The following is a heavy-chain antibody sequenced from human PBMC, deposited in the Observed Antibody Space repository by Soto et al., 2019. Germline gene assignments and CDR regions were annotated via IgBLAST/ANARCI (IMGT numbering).Heavy chain of an antibody. D-gene: IGHD6-13*01. Sequence: SETLSLTCAVSGGSISSSNWWSRVRQPPGKGLEWIGEIYHSGSTNYNPSLKSRVTISVDKSKNQFSLKLSSVTAADTAVYYCERGTQYSSSWPFDYWGQGTLVTVSS. CDR3: ERGTQYSSSWPFDY. J-gene: IGHJ4*02. CDR1: GGSISSSNW. CDR2: IYHSGST. V-gene: IGHV4-4*02.